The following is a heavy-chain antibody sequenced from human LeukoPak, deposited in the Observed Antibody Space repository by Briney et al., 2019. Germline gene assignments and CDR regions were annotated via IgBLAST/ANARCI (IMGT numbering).Heavy chain of an antibody. D-gene: IGHD3-22*01. V-gene: IGHV1-18*01. J-gene: IGHJ4*02. CDR2: ISAYNGNT. CDR3: ARDGYDSSGYYSIFDY. CDR1: NYTFSNYP. Sequence: ASVKVSCKASNYTFSNYPISWVRQAPGQGLEWMGWISAYNGNTNYAQKLQGRVTMTTDTSTSTAYMELRSLRSDDTAVYYCARDGYDSSGYYSIFDYWGQGTLVTVSS.